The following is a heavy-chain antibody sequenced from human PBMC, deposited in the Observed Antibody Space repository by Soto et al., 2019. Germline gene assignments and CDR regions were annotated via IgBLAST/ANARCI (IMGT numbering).Heavy chain of an antibody. CDR2: IIPIFGTA. V-gene: IGHV1-69*12. Sequence: QVQLLQSGAGVKKPGSSVKVSCKASGGAFSSYAISWVRQAPGHGLEWMGGIIPIFGTANYAQKFQGRVTITADESTSTAYMERSSLRSEDTAVYSCAGPPELTRIYYYYGMDVWGQGTTVTVSS. CDR1: GGAFSSYA. J-gene: IGHJ6*02. CDR3: AGPPELTRIYYYYGMDV. D-gene: IGHD1-7*01.